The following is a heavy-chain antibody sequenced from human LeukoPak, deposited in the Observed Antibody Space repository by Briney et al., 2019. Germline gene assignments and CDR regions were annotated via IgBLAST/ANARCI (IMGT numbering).Heavy chain of an antibody. D-gene: IGHD2-15*01. CDR1: GGTFSSYA. Sequence: GASVKVSCKASGGTFSSYAISWVRQAPGQGLEWMGGIIPIFGTANYAQKFQGRVTITADESTSTAYMELSSLRSEDTAVYYCARGHCSGGSCYSLDAYYFDYWGQGTLVTVSS. J-gene: IGHJ4*02. V-gene: IGHV1-69*13. CDR2: IIPIFGTA. CDR3: ARGHCSGGSCYSLDAYYFDY.